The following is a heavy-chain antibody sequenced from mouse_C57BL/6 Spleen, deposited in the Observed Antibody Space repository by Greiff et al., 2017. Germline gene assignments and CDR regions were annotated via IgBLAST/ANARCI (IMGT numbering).Heavy chain of an antibody. V-gene: IGHV2-2*01. Sequence: QVQLQQSGPGLVQPSQSLSITCTVSGFSLTSYGVHWVRQSPGKGLEWLGVIWSGGSTDYNAAFISRLSISKDNSKSQVFFKMNSLQADDTAIYDCDRNRRVYYEEGYYFDYWGQGTTLTVSS. CDR3: DRNRRVYYEEGYYFDY. D-gene: IGHD1-1*01. CDR1: GFSLTSYG. J-gene: IGHJ2*01. CDR2: IWSGGST.